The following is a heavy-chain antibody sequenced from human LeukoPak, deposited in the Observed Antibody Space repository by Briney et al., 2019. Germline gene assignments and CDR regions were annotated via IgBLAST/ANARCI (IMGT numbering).Heavy chain of an antibody. Sequence: GGSLRLSCVASGFTFSSYSMNWVRQAPGKRLEWVSYISSSSSTIYYADSVKGRFTASRDNAKNSLYLQINSLRAEDTAVYYCARAEKVFGVVIKDYMDVWGKGTTVTVSS. CDR2: ISSSSSTI. CDR3: ARAEKVFGVVIKDYMDV. D-gene: IGHD3-3*01. J-gene: IGHJ6*03. CDR1: GFTFSSYS. V-gene: IGHV3-48*01.